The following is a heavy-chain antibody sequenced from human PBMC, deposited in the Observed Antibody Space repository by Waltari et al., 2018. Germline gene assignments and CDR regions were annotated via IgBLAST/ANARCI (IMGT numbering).Heavy chain of an antibody. CDR3: AKDKRGNYFDY. CDR1: GFTFSSYG. Sequence: QVQLVESGGGVVQPGRSLRLSCAASGFTFSSYGMHWVRQAPGKGLEWVAVISYDGSNKYDADSVKGRFTISRDNSKNTLYLQMNSLRAEDTAVYYCAKDKRGNYFDYWGQGTLVTVSS. J-gene: IGHJ4*02. V-gene: IGHV3-30*18. CDR2: ISYDGSNK.